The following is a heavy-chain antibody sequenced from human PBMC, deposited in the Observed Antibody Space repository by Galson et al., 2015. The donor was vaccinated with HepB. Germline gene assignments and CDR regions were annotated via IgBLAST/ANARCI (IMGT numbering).Heavy chain of an antibody. J-gene: IGHJ4*02. CDR3: AREAGNVLGY. V-gene: IGHV6-1*01. Sequence: CAISGDSVSSNIAAWNWIRQSPSRGLEWLGRTWYTSKWYNDYAVSVKRRITINPDTSKNQFSLQLNSVTPDDTAVYYCAREAGNVLGYWGQGTLVTVSS. D-gene: IGHD1-14*01. CDR1: GDSVSSNIAA. CDR2: TWYTSKWYN.